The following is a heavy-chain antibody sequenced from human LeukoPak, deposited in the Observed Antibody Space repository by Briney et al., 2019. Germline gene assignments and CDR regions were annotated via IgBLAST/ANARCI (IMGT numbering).Heavy chain of an antibody. Sequence: GGSLRLSCAASGFTFSHYWMSWVRQAPGKGLEWVSSISSSSSYIYYADSVKGRFTISRDNAKNSLYLQMNSLRAEDTAVYYCARAGIAVAGPIGYWGQGTLVTVSS. CDR1: GFTFSHYW. CDR2: ISSSSSYI. D-gene: IGHD6-13*01. J-gene: IGHJ4*02. V-gene: IGHV3-21*01. CDR3: ARAGIAVAGPIGY.